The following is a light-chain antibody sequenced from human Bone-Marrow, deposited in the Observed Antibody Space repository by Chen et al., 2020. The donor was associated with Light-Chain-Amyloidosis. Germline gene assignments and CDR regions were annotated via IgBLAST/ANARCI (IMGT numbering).Light chain of an antibody. CDR1: DLPTKY. CDR3: QSADSSGTYEVI. Sequence: SYELTQPPSVSVSPGQQARLTCSGDDLPTKYAYWYQQKPGPAPVLVIHRDTERPSGISERFSGSSSGTTATLTISGVQAEDEADYHCQSADSSGTYEVIFGGGTKLTVL. CDR2: RDT. J-gene: IGLJ2*01. V-gene: IGLV3-25*03.